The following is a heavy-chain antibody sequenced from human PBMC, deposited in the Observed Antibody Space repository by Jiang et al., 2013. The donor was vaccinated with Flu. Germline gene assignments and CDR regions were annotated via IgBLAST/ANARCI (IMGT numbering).Heavy chain of an antibody. D-gene: IGHD3-22*01. Sequence: PGLVKPSETLSLTCTVSGGSISSSSYYWGWIRQPPGKGLGWIGSIYYSGSTYYNPSLKSRVTISVDTSKNQFSLKLSSVTAADTAVYYCAREEVVGYYDSSGYYYVGRAFDIWGQGTMVTVSS. CDR2: IYYSGST. CDR1: GGSISSSSYY. V-gene: IGHV4-39*02. J-gene: IGHJ3*02. CDR3: AREEVVGYYDSSGYYYVGRAFDI.